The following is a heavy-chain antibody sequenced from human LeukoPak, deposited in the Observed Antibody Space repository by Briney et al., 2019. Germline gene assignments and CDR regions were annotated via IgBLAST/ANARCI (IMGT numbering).Heavy chain of an antibody. CDR2: ISSSSSTI. CDR3: ARDSPQALAILHAFDI. D-gene: IGHD5-12*01. Sequence: PGGSLRLSCAASGFTFSSYTMNWVRQAPGKGLEWVSKISSSSSTIYYADSVKGRFTISRDNAKNSLYLQMNSLRAEDTAVYYCARDSPQALAILHAFDIWGNGTMVTVSS. V-gene: IGHV3-48*01. CDR1: GFTFSSYT. J-gene: IGHJ3*02.